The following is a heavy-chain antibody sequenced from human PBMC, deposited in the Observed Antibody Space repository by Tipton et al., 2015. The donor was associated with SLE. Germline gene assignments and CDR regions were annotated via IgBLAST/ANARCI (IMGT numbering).Heavy chain of an antibody. Sequence: TLSLTCTATGDSVTSSGYYWSWIRQHPGKGLEWIGFISYDGRTKYNPSLKSRVTISLDTSKTQFFLRLSSVTAADTAVYYCARLTTSGWLDYWGQGTLVTVSS. CDR3: ARLTTSGWLDY. CDR2: ISYDGRT. V-gene: IGHV4-31*03. D-gene: IGHD6-19*01. J-gene: IGHJ4*02. CDR1: GDSVTSSGYY.